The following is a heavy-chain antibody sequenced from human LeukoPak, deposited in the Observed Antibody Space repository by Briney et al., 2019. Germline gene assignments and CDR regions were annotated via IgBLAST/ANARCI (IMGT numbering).Heavy chain of an antibody. CDR2: ISSSGSTL. J-gene: IGHJ4*02. CDR3: ARDQDYGGDY. D-gene: IGHD4-23*01. CDR1: RFTFRSYE. Sequence: GGSLRLSCAASRFTFRSYEMNWLRQAPGKGLEGVSYISSSGSTLYYADSLKGRSTISRNNAKSSLYLQMNSLTAEDTAVYYCARDQDYGGDYWGQGTLVTASS. V-gene: IGHV3-48*03.